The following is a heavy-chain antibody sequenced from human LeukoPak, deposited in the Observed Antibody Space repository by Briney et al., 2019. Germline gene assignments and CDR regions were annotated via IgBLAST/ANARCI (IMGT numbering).Heavy chain of an antibody. D-gene: IGHD6-13*01. V-gene: IGHV3-11*01. CDR1: GFPFNDYY. CDR3: ARDVAETAAAGTNYFDF. CDR2: ISSRGDSI. Sequence: PGGSLRLSCAASGFPFNDYYMSWIRQAPGEGLEWISYISSRGDSIYYAQSVKGRFTISRDNAKNSLYLQMNSLRGEDTAIYYCARDVAETAAAGTNYFDFWGQGTLVTVSS. J-gene: IGHJ4*02.